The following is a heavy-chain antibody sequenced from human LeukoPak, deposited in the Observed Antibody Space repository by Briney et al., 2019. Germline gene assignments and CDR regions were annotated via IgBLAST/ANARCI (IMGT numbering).Heavy chain of an antibody. CDR1: GFTFSTYS. D-gene: IGHD5-24*01. CDR3: ARDGFDGYNLLFDN. J-gene: IGHJ4*02. Sequence: GGSLRLSCAASGFTFSTYSMTWVRQAPGKGLEWVSYISSSSSTIYYADSVKGRFTISRDNSKNMLYLQMNSLRAEDTAVYYCARDGFDGYNLLFDNWGQGALVTVSS. V-gene: IGHV3-48*01. CDR2: ISSSSSTI.